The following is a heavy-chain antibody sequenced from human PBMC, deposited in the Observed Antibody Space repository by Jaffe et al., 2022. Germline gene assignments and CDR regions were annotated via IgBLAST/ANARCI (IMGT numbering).Heavy chain of an antibody. V-gene: IGHV4-39*01. CDR1: GGSISSSSYY. D-gene: IGHD3-3*01. Sequence: QLQLQESGPGLVKPSETLSLTCTVSGGSISSSSYYWGWIRQPPGKGLEWIGSIYYSGSTYYNPSLKSRVTISVDTSKNQFSLKLSSVTAADTAVYYCARLGGLFTIFGVAPAFDIWGQGTMVTVSS. CDR2: IYYSGST. J-gene: IGHJ3*02. CDR3: ARLGGLFTIFGVAPAFDI.